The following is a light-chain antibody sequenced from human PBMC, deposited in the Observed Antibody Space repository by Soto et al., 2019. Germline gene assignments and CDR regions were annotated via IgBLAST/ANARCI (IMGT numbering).Light chain of an antibody. CDR1: QSISSY. J-gene: IGKJ3*01. V-gene: IGKV1-39*01. Sequence: DIQMTQSPSSLSASVGDRVTITCRASQSISSYLIWYQQKPGKAPKLLIYAASSLQSGVPSRFSGSGSATDFTLPISSLQPEDFATYYCQQSYSTPITFGPGTKVDIK. CDR2: AAS. CDR3: QQSYSTPIT.